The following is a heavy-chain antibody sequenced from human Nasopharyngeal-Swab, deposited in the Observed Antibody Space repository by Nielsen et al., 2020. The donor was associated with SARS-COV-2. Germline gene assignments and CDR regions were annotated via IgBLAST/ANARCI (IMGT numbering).Heavy chain of an antibody. CDR1: GPSISSSINY. CDR2: VSYSGTA. V-gene: IGHV4-39*07. D-gene: IGHD4-17*01. J-gene: IGHJ4*02. Sequence: GSLRLSCTVSGPSISSSINYWGWIRQSPQKGREWIGTVSYSGTANYNPSLNSRVTISVDTSKNQFSLKLISVTAADTAVYYCARDESGDYLGLPFDYWGQGTLVTVSS. CDR3: ARDESGDYLGLPFDY.